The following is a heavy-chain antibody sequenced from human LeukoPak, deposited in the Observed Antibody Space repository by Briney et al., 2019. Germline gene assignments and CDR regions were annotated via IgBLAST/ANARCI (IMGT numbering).Heavy chain of an antibody. Sequence: PSETLSLTCTVSGGSLNSYYWSWIRQPPGKGLEWIGYIYYSGSTNYNPSLKSRVTISVDTSKNQFSLKLRSVTAADTAVYYCARHRTLGGSYVDAFDIWGQATMVTVSS. CDR3: ARHRTLGGSYVDAFDI. D-gene: IGHD1-26*01. CDR1: GGSLNSYY. V-gene: IGHV4-59*08. J-gene: IGHJ3*02. CDR2: IYYSGST.